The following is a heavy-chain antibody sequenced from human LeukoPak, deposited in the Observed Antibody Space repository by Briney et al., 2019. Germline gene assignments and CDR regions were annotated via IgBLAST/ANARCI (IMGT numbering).Heavy chain of an antibody. CDR2: ISSNGGST. J-gene: IGHJ4*02. Sequence: GGSLRLSCSASGFTFSNYAMHWVRQAPGKGLEYVSGISSNGGSTYYADSVKGRFTISRDNSKNTLYLQMSSLRAEDTAVYYCARDNSGSIDYWGQGTLVTVSS. D-gene: IGHD6-19*01. CDR3: ARDNSGSIDY. V-gene: IGHV3-64D*06. CDR1: GFTFSNYA.